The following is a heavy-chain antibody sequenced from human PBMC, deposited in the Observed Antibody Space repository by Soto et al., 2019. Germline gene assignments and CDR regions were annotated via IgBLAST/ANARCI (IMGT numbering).Heavy chain of an antibody. Sequence: GGSLRLSCAASGFTFSSYAMSWVRQAPGKGLEWVSAISGSGGSTYYADSVKGRFTISRDNSKNTLYLQMNSLRAEDTAVYYCAKSQATYYYDSSGYYSGYYFDYWGQGTLVTVSS. CDR3: AKSQATYYYDSSGYYSGYYFDY. CDR1: GFTFSSYA. J-gene: IGHJ4*02. V-gene: IGHV3-23*01. CDR2: ISGSGGST. D-gene: IGHD3-22*01.